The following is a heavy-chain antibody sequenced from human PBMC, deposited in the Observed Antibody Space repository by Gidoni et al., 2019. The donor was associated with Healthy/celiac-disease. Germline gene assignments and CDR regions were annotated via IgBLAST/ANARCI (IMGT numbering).Heavy chain of an antibody. CDR1: GFTFSSYG. Sequence: QVQLVESGGGVVQPGRSLRLSCAASGFTFSSYGRHWVRQAPGKGLEWVAVIWYDGSNKYYADSVKGRFTISRDNSKNTLYLQMNSLRAEDTAVYYCARDGAYSSGWDDAFDIWGQGTMVTVSS. J-gene: IGHJ3*02. V-gene: IGHV3-33*01. D-gene: IGHD6-19*01. CDR2: IWYDGSNK. CDR3: ARDGAYSSGWDDAFDI.